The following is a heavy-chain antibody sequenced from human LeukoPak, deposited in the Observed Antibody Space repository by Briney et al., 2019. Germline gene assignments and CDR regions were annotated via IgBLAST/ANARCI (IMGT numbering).Heavy chain of an antibody. CDR3: AKTTVAFDY. Sequence: PSETLSLTCAVYGGSFSGYYWSWIRQPPGKGLEWIGSIYYSGSTYYNPSLKSRVTISVDTSKNQFSLKLSSVTAADTAVYYCAKTTVAFDYWGQGTLVTVSS. CDR2: IYYSGST. D-gene: IGHD4-23*01. J-gene: IGHJ4*02. V-gene: IGHV4-34*01. CDR1: GGSFSGYY.